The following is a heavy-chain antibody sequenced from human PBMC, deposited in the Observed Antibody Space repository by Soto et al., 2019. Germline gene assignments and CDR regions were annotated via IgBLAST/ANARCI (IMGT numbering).Heavy chain of an antibody. D-gene: IGHD6-25*01. Sequence: SVKVSCKVSGYTLTELSMHWVRQAPGKGLEWMGGIIPIFGTANYAQKFQGRVTITADKPTRTAKRDLSTLRSENRAVYYWAGGRWAGDGYTPRAVWAQGTTLTVSS. CDR1: GYTLTELS. CDR3: AGGRWAGDGYTPRAV. V-gene: IGHV1-69*06. J-gene: IGHJ6*02. CDR2: IIPIFGTA.